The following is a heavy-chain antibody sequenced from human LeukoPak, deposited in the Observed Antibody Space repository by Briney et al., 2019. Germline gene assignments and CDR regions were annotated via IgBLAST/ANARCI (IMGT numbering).Heavy chain of an antibody. D-gene: IGHD3-9*01. Sequence: GGSLRLSCGASGFTFSSYDMHWVRRAPGKGLEWVAGIRYDGRHTYHADSVKGRFTISRDNSKNTLYLQMNSLRPEDTALYYCAKDHRYFEYLGKAADYWGPGTMVTVSS. J-gene: IGHJ4*02. CDR3: AKDHRYFEYLGKAADY. CDR2: IRYDGRHT. V-gene: IGHV3-30*18. CDR1: GFTFSSYD.